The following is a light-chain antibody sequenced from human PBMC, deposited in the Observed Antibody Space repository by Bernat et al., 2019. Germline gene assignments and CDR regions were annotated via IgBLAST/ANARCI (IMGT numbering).Light chain of an antibody. Sequence: DIQLTQSPSFLSASGGDRVTITCRASQVIGTYLAWYHQKPGKAPHLLIYGASTLQSGVPSRFSGSGSGTEFTLTISSLQPEDSATYYCQQLDKFPITFGQGTRLEIK. CDR2: GAS. V-gene: IGKV1-9*01. CDR3: QQLDKFPIT. CDR1: QVIGTY. J-gene: IGKJ5*01.